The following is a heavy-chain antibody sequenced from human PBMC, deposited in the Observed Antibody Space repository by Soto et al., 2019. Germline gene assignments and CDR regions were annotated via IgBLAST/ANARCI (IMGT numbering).Heavy chain of an antibody. D-gene: IGHD6-13*01. Sequence: GSLRLSCEASGXTFSGFDMHWVRQPTGKGLEWVSSIGTAGDTYYAVSVKGRFTISRDNAKNSLSLQMNSLRAGDMDVYFCAKSQEIGTHFFDSWGQGTQVTVSS. CDR3: AKSQEIGTHFFDS. CDR1: GXTFSGFD. J-gene: IGHJ4*02. CDR2: IGTAGDT. V-gene: IGHV3-13*01.